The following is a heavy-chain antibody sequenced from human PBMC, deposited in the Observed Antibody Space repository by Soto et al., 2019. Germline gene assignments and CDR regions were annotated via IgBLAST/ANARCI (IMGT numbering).Heavy chain of an antibody. D-gene: IGHD3-9*01. CDR1: GFTFSSYA. Sequence: EVQLLESGGGLVQPGGSLRLSCAASGFTFSSYAMSWVRQAPGKGLEWVSAISGSGGSTYYADSVKGRFTISRDNSKNALDLKMNSLRAEDTAVYYCAKDGAADWFYYYYGMDVWGQGTTVTVSS. CDR2: ISGSGGST. CDR3: AKDGAADWFYYYYGMDV. J-gene: IGHJ6*02. V-gene: IGHV3-23*01.